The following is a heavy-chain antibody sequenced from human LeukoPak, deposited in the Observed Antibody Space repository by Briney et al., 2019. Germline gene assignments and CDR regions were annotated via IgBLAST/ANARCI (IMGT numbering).Heavy chain of an antibody. J-gene: IGHJ6*03. CDR3: ASGSSLGYYYYYYMDV. Sequence: PGGSLRLSCAASGFTVSSNCMSWVRRAPGKGLEWVSVIYSGGSTYYADSVKGRFTISRDNSKNTLYLQMNSLRAEDTAVYYCASGSSLGYYYYYYMDVWGKGTTVTVSS. V-gene: IGHV3-53*01. CDR2: IYSGGST. D-gene: IGHD3-10*01. CDR1: GFTVSSNC.